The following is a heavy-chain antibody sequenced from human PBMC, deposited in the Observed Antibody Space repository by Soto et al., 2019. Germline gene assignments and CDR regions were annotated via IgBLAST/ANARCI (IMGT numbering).Heavy chain of an antibody. CDR2: MNPNSGNT. Sequence: ASVKVSCKASGYTFTCYDINWVRQATGQGLEWMGWMNPNSGNTGYAQKFQGRVTMTRNTSISTAYMELSSLRSEDTAVYYCARGLGQLLFYYYYYMEVSGKGTTVTVSS. D-gene: IGHD2-2*01. J-gene: IGHJ6*03. V-gene: IGHV1-8*01. CDR1: GYTFTCYD. CDR3: ARGLGQLLFYYYYYMEV.